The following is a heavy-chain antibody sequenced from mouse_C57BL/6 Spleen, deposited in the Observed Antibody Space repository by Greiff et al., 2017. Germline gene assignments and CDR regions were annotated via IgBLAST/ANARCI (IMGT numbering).Heavy chain of an antibody. CDR1: GYTFTDYN. V-gene: IGHV1-22*01. CDR3: ARDGNYFDY. Sequence: EVKLQESGPELVKPGASVKMSCKASGYTFTDYNMHWVKQSHGKSLEWIGYINPNNGGTSYNQKFKGKATLTVNKSSSTAYMELRSLTSEDSAVYYCARDGNYFDYWGQGTTLTVSS. J-gene: IGHJ2*01. D-gene: IGHD2-1*01. CDR2: INPNNGGT.